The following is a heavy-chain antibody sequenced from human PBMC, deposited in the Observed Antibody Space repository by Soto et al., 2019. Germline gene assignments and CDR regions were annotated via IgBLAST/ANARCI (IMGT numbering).Heavy chain of an antibody. D-gene: IGHD2-15*01. CDR1: GFTFSSYG. V-gene: IGHV3-33*01. Sequence: GGSLRLSCAASGFTFSSYGMHWVRQAPGKGLEWVAVIWYDGSNKYYADSVKGRFTISRDNSKNTLYLQMNSLRAEDTAVYYCAREGYCSGGSCYPDYYYYYYMDVWGKGTTVTVSS. J-gene: IGHJ6*03. CDR2: IWYDGSNK. CDR3: AREGYCSGGSCYPDYYYYYYMDV.